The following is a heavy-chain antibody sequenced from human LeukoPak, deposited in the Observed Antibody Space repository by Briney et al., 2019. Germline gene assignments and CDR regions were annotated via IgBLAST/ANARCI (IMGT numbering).Heavy chain of an antibody. D-gene: IGHD5-18*01. CDR2: ISSSGSTI. CDR3: ARDRGYSYGFSYYSDY. CDR1: GFTFSSYE. J-gene: IGHJ4*02. Sequence: GGSLRLSCAASGFTFSSYEMNWVRQAPGKGLEWVSYISSSGSTIYYADSVKGRFTISRDNAKNSLYLQMNSLRAEDTAVYYCARDRGYSYGFSYYSDYWGQGTLVTVSS. V-gene: IGHV3-48*03.